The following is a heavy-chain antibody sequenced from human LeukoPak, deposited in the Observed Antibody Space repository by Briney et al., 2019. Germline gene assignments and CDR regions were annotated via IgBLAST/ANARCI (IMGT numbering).Heavy chain of an antibody. J-gene: IGHJ3*02. CDR3: ARQELSATMIVVPDAFDI. V-gene: IGHV4-39*01. CDR1: GGSISSYY. D-gene: IGHD3-22*01. CDR2: IYYSGST. Sequence: SETLSLTCTVSGGSISSYYWGWIRQPPGKGLEWIGSIYYSGSTYYNPSLKSRVTISVDTSKNQFSLKLSSVTAADTAVYYCARQELSATMIVVPDAFDIWGQGTMVTVSS.